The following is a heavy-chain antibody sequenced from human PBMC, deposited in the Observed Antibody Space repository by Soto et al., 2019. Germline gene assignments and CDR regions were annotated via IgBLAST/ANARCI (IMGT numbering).Heavy chain of an antibody. V-gene: IGHV4-39*01. CDR2: IYYSKNT. Sequence: XGTLSLTCTVSGGSISTSSSYYCGWIRQPPGKGLEWIGSIYYSKNTYYNPSLKSRVTISVDTSKNQFSLKLTSVTAADTAVYYCASVDYYDSSGYLFGFDPWGQGTLVTVSS. CDR1: GGSISTSSSYY. D-gene: IGHD3-22*01. J-gene: IGHJ5*02. CDR3: ASVDYYDSSGYLFGFDP.